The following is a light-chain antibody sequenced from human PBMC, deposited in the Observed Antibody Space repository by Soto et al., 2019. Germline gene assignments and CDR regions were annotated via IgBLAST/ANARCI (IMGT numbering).Light chain of an antibody. V-gene: IGKV3-20*01. CDR2: DAS. CDR3: QQYGPSLIT. J-gene: IGKJ5*01. CDR1: QSVSSN. Sequence: EIVLTQSPGTLSLSPGERATLSCRASQSVSSNLAWYQQKPGQAPRLLISDASSRAAGVPDRFSGSGSGTDFTLTISRLEPEDFAVYYCQQYGPSLITFGQGTRLEI.